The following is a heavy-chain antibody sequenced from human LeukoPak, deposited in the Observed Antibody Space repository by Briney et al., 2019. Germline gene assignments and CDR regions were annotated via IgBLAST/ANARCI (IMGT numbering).Heavy chain of an antibody. D-gene: IGHD3-3*01. CDR2: INPNSGGT. CDR3: ALVLRFLEWYQQLHAFDI. CDR1: GYTFTGYY. V-gene: IGHV1-2*02. J-gene: IGHJ3*02. Sequence: ASVKVSCKASGYTFTGYYMHWVRQAPGQGLEWMGWINPNSGGTNYAQKFQGRVTITADKSTSTAYMELSSLRSEDTAVYYCALVLRFLEWYQQLHAFDIWGQGTMVTVSS.